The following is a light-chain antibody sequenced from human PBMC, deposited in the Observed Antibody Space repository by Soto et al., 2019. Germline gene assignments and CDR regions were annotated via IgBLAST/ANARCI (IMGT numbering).Light chain of an antibody. V-gene: IGKV3-20*01. CDR2: AAS. Sequence: EIVLTQSPGTLSLSPGERATLSCRASQSVSSSYLAWYQQNPGHAPRLLNYAASSRATGIPDRFSGSGSGTVFTITISRLEPEDFAVYYCQQYGSSPFTFGRGTKVEIK. CDR1: QSVSSSY. CDR3: QQYGSSPFT. J-gene: IGKJ3*01.